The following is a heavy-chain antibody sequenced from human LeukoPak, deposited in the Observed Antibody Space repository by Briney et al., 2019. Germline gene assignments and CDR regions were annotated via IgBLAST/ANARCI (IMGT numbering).Heavy chain of an antibody. CDR3: ARLGRPGIAARPHYYFDY. CDR2: INHSGST. Sequence: SETLSLTCVVYGGSFGGYYWSWIRQPPGKGLEWIGEINHSGSTNYNPSLKSRVTISVDTSKNQFSLKLSSVTAADTAVYYCARLGRPGIAARPHYYFDYWGQGTLVTVSS. D-gene: IGHD6-6*01. CDR1: GGSFGGYY. V-gene: IGHV4-34*01. J-gene: IGHJ4*02.